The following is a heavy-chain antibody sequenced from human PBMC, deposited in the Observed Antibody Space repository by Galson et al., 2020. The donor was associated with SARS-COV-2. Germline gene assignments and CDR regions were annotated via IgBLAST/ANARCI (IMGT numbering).Heavy chain of an antibody. J-gene: IGHJ3*02. CDR1: GGSISSGGYY. Sequence: ETSETLSLTCTVSGGSISSGGYYWSWIRQHPGKGLEWIGYIYYSGSTYYNPSLKSRVTISVDTSKNQFSLKLSCVTAADTAVYYCARARITMIVVVDAFDIWGQGTMVTVSS. CDR3: ARARITMIVVVDAFDI. CDR2: IYYSGST. V-gene: IGHV4-31*03. D-gene: IGHD3-22*01.